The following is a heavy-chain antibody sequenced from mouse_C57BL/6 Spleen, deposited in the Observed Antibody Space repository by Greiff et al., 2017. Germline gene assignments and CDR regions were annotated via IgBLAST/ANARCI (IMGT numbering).Heavy chain of an antibody. CDR1: GYTFTSYG. CDR3: ARYDYDGAWFAY. D-gene: IGHD2-4*01. J-gene: IGHJ3*01. CDR2: IYPRSGNT. Sequence: VQLQQSGAELARPGASVKLSCKASGYTFTSYGISWVKQRTGQGLEWIGEIYPRSGNTYYNEKFKGKATLTAAKSSSTAYMELRILTSEDSAVYFCARYDYDGAWFAYWGQGTLVTVSA. V-gene: IGHV1-81*01.